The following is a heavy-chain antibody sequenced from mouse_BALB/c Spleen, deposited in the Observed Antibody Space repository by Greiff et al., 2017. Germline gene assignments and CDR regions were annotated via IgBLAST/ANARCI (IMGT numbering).Heavy chain of an antibody. J-gene: IGHJ1*01. CDR3: ARGLRPSYWYFDV. D-gene: IGHD2-4*01. Sequence: VQLVESGAELVRPGSSVKISCKASGYAFSSYWMNWVKQRPGQGLEWIGQIYPGDGDTNYNGKFKGKATLTADKSSSTAYMQLSSLTSEDSAVYFCARGLRPSYWYFDVWGAGTTVTVSS. CDR1: GYAFSSYW. V-gene: IGHV1-80*01. CDR2: IYPGDGDT.